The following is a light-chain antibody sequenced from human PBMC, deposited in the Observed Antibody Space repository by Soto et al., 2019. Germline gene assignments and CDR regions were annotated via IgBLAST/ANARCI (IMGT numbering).Light chain of an antibody. J-gene: IGKJ4*02. Sequence: DIQLTQSPIFLSTSVGDRVTITCRASQDINRWLAWYQQKPGKAPILLIYDASSLESGVPSRFSGSGSGTEFTLTIRSLQADDFATYFCQQYRRFSTFGGGTKVDIK. CDR3: QQYRRFST. V-gene: IGKV1-5*01. CDR1: QDINRW. CDR2: DAS.